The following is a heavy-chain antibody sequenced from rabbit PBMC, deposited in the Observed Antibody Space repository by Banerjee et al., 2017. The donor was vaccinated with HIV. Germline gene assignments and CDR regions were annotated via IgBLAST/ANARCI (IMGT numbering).Heavy chain of an antibody. CDR3: ARGFDGYAGITRLDL. D-gene: IGHD4-2*01. CDR1: GFTISSGYD. CDR2: MHTTNGNT. J-gene: IGHJ3*01. V-gene: IGHV1S40*01. Sequence: QSLEESGGGLVKPGASLTLTCTVSGFTISSGYDMCWVRQAPGKGLEWIGWMHTTNGNTYYATWAKGRFTISKTSSTTVTLQMTSLTAADTATYFCARGFDGYAGITRLDLWGQGTLVTVS.